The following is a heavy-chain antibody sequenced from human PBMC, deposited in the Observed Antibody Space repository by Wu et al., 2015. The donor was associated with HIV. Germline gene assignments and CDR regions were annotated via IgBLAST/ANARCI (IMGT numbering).Heavy chain of an antibody. CDR3: ARVDRLQY. CDR2: INPNSGGT. Sequence: QVQLVQSGAEVKKSGASVTVSCKASGYTFINSYIHWVRQAPGQGLEWMGWINPNSGGTHSAQKFRGRVTMTRDTSISTVYMNLSGLTSDDTAVYYCARVDRLQYWGQGTLVIVSS. CDR1: GYTFINSY. D-gene: IGHD3-16*01. V-gene: IGHV1-2*02. J-gene: IGHJ4*02.